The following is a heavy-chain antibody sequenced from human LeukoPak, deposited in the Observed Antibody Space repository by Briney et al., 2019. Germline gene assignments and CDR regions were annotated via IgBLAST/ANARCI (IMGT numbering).Heavy chain of an antibody. Sequence: GGSLRLSCASSGFTFSSVWMSWVRQAPGKGLEWVANIKEDGSESNYVDSVKGRFTISRDNANNSLHLQMNSLRGEDTAVYHCVRGGGTGPSWGQGTLVTVSS. J-gene: IGHJ5*02. V-gene: IGHV3-7*04. CDR3: VRGGGTGPS. CDR1: GFTFSSVW. D-gene: IGHD1-1*01. CDR2: IKEDGSES.